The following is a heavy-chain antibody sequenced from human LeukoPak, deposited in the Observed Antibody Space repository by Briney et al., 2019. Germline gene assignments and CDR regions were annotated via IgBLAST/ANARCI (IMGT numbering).Heavy chain of an antibody. Sequence: GGSLRLSCAASGFTLSNYGIHWVRQTPVKGLEWVAVIWFDGSNKDYGDSVKGRFTISRDNSKNTVYLQMNSLRAEDTAVYYCARGLTRSSGSLGYWGQGTLVTVSS. V-gene: IGHV3-33*01. CDR3: ARGLTRSSGSLGY. J-gene: IGHJ4*02. CDR1: GFTLSNYG. D-gene: IGHD1-26*01. CDR2: IWFDGSNK.